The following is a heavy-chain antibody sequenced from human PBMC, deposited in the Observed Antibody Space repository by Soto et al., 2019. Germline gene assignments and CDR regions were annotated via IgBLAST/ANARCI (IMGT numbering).Heavy chain of an antibody. J-gene: IGHJ6*03. CDR3: ARGWFTIFGRYYYYMDV. V-gene: IGHV4-34*01. CDR1: GGSFSGYY. Sequence: ASETLSLTCAVYGGSFSGYYWSWIRQPPGKGLEWIGEINHSGSTNYNPSLKSRVTISVDTSKNQFSLKLSSVTAADTAVYYCARGWFTIFGRYYYYMDVWGKGTTGTVSS. D-gene: IGHD3-3*01. CDR2: INHSGST.